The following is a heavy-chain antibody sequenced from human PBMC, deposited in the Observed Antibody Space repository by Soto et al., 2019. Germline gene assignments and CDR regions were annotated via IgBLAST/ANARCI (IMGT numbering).Heavy chain of an antibody. V-gene: IGHV3-7*01. CDR3: ARARIDL. CDR1: GFSFSSYW. Sequence: EVQLVESGGGLVQPGGSLRLSCAASGFSFSSYWMTWVRQAPGKGLEWVANISPDGSDKYYVDSVKGRFTISRDHVKNSLYLQVNSLRVDDTALYYCARARIDLWGRGTLVTFSS. CDR2: ISPDGSDK. J-gene: IGHJ2*01.